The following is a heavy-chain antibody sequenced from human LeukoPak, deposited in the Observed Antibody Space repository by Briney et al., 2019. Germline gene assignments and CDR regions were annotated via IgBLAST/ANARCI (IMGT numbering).Heavy chain of an antibody. CDR1: GFTFSTYS. CDR3: ARSYYDSSGYYPHAFHI. CDR2: INWNGGST. V-gene: IGHV3-20*04. D-gene: IGHD3-22*01. J-gene: IGHJ3*02. Sequence: GGSLRLSCAASGFTFSTYSMTWARQAPGKGLEWVSSINWNGGSTGYADSVKGRFTISRDNAKNSLYLQMNSLRVEDTALYYCARSYYDSSGYYPHAFHIWGQGTMVTVSS.